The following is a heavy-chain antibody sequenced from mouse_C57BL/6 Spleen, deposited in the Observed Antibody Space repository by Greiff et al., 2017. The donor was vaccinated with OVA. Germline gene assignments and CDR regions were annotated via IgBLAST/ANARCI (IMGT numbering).Heavy chain of an antibody. CDR1: GYTFTRYG. D-gene: IGHD2-5*01. J-gene: IGHJ4*01. CDR3: ATQNSNYGAMDY. V-gene: IGHV1-81*01. CDR2: LYPRSGNT. Sequence: VQLQESGAELARPGASVKLSCKASGYTFTRYGISWVKQSTGQGLEWIGELYPRSGNTSYNEKFKGKATLTADKSSRTAYMELRSLTSEDSAVYFCATQNSNYGAMDYWGQGTSVTVSS.